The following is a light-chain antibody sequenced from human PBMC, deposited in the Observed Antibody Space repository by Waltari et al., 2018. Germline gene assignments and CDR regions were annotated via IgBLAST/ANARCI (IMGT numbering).Light chain of an antibody. CDR3: SSYTSSSMVV. Sequence: QSALTQPPSVSGSPGQSVTISCTGTSSDVGSYNRVSWYQQPPGTAPKLMIYEVSNRPSGVPDRFSGSKSGNTASLTISGLQAEDEAEYYCSSYTSSSMVVFGGGTKLTVL. J-gene: IGLJ2*01. V-gene: IGLV2-18*02. CDR1: SSDVGSYNR. CDR2: EVS.